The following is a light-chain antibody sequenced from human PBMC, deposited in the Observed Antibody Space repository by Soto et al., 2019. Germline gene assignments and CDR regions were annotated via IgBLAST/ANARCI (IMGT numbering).Light chain of an antibody. CDR3: QQTYNTPLT. Sequence: IQMTQSPSSLAASVGDRITITCRASQTISTYVNRYRQKSGAAPELLLYDASTLQSGVPSRFSGGASGTDFTLTISSLQLEDFATYYCQQTYNTPLTFGQGTKVEIK. V-gene: IGKV1-39*01. J-gene: IGKJ1*01. CDR2: DAS. CDR1: QTISTY.